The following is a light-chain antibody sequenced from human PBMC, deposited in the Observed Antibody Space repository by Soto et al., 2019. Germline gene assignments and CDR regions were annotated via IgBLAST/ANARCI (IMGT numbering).Light chain of an antibody. V-gene: IGKV3-15*01. Sequence: EIVMTQSPATLSVSPGERATLSCRASQSLNTNLAWYQQKPGQAPRLLIYGASTRATGIPARFRGSGSGTEFTLTISSLQSEDFAVYYCQQYNNFWTFGQGTKVE. CDR2: GAS. CDR1: QSLNTN. J-gene: IGKJ1*01. CDR3: QQYNNFWT.